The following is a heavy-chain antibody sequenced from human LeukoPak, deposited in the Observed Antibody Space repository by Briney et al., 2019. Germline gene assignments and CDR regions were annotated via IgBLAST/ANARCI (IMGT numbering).Heavy chain of an antibody. D-gene: IGHD5-12*01. CDR1: GFTFSSYE. J-gene: IGHJ3*02. CDR2: ISSSGSTI. CDR3: ARDTDIVATGRAFGI. Sequence: PGGSLRLSCAASGFTFSSYEMNWVRQAPGKGLEWVSYISSSGSTIYYADSVKGRFTISRDNAKNSLYLQMNSLRAEDTAVYYCARDTDIVATGRAFGIWGQGTMVTVSS. V-gene: IGHV3-48*03.